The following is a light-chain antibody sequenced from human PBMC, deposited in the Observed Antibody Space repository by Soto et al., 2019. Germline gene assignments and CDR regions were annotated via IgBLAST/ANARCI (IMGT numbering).Light chain of an antibody. CDR2: WAS. V-gene: IGKV4-1*01. Sequence: DIVMTQSPDSLRVSLGERATITCTSSLNIYFRSNNRNYLAWYQQKSGQPPKLLIYWASTREPGVPDRFSGSGSGTYFTLTIDNVQPDDVAVYYCQQYGSSITFGPGTKVDIK. CDR1: LNIYFRSNNRNY. CDR3: QQYGSSIT. J-gene: IGKJ3*01.